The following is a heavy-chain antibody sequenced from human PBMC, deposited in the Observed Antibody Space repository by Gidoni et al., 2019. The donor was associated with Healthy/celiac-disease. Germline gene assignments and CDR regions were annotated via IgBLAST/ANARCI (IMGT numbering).Heavy chain of an antibody. CDR1: GGSLRSYY. V-gene: IGHV4-59*01. J-gene: IGHJ3*02. Sequence: QVQLQESGPGLVKPSETLSLTCTASGGSLRSYYWSWIRQPPGKGLEWIGYIYYSGSTNYNPSLKSRVTISVDTSKNQFSLKLSSVTAADTAVYYCAREAYCSGGSCYRDAFDIWGQGTMVTVSS. D-gene: IGHD2-15*01. CDR2: IYYSGST. CDR3: AREAYCSGGSCYRDAFDI.